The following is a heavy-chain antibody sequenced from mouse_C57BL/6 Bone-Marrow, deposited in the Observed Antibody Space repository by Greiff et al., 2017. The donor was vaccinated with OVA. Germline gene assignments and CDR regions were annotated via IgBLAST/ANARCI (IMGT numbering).Heavy chain of an antibody. CDR1: GYTFTSYW. V-gene: IGHV1-72*01. D-gene: IGHD1-1*01. J-gene: IGHJ1*03. CDR3: ARRTLAGSSYWYFDV. CDR2: IDPNSGGT. Sequence: VQLQQPGAELAKPGASVKLSCKASGYTFTSYWMHWVKQRPGRGLEWIGRIDPNSGGTKYNEKFKSKATLTVDKPSSTAYMQLSSLTSEDSAVYYCARRTLAGSSYWYFDVWGTGTTVTVSS.